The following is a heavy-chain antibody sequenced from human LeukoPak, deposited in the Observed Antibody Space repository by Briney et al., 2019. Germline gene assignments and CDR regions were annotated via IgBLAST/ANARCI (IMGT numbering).Heavy chain of an antibody. D-gene: IGHD4-17*01. J-gene: IGHJ5*02. CDR3: ARDVGTVTDLGRFDL. Sequence: SETLSLTCTVSGGSISTGGYSWNWLRQHPGKGLEWIGYIYYSGSTYYNPSLKSRLIISVDTSKNQFSLKLSSVTAADTAVYYCARDVGTVTDLGRFDLWGQGTLVTVSA. V-gene: IGHV4-31*03. CDR1: GGSISTGGYS. CDR2: IYYSGST.